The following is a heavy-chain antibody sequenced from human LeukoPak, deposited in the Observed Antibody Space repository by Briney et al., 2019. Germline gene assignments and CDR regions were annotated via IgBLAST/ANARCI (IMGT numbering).Heavy chain of an antibody. Sequence: PSETLSLTCTVSGGSISSYYWSWIRQPARKGLEWIGRIYTSGSTNYNPSLKSRVTMSVDTSKNQFSLKLSSVTAADTAVYYCARAYGWGDYGVRIFDYWGQGTLVTVSS. D-gene: IGHD4-17*01. CDR1: GGSISSYY. J-gene: IGHJ4*02. CDR3: ARAYGWGDYGVRIFDY. V-gene: IGHV4-4*07. CDR2: IYTSGST.